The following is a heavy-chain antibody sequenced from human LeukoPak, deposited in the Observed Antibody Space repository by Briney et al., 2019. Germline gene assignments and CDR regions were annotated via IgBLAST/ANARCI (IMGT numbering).Heavy chain of an antibody. CDR2: IHYTGST. CDR3: ARHSDLGSSSMSRWARFDY. CDR1: GDSISSSSYY. D-gene: IGHD6-6*01. V-gene: IGHV4-39*01. J-gene: IGHJ4*02. Sequence: SETLSLTCTVSGDSISSSSYYWVWLRQPPGKGLEWIATIHYTGSTYYNPSLKSRVTISVDTSKNQFSLKLSSVTAADTAVYYCARHSDLGSSSMSRWARFDYWGQGTLVTVSS.